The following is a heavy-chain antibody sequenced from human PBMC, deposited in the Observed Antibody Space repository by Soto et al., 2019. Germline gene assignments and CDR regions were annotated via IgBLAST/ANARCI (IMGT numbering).Heavy chain of an antibody. Sequence: EVQLLESGGGLVQPGGSLRLSCAASGFTFSSYAMSWVRQAPGNGLEWVSAISGSGGSTYYADSVKGRFTISRDNSKNTLYLQMNSLRAEDTAVYYCAKDRTIVGALTTGDWGQGTLVTVSS. CDR1: GFTFSSYA. CDR2: ISGSGGST. J-gene: IGHJ4*02. V-gene: IGHV3-23*01. CDR3: AKDRTIVGALTTGD. D-gene: IGHD1-26*01.